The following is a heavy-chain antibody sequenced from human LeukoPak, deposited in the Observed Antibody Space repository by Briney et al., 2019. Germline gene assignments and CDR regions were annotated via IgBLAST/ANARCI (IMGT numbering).Heavy chain of an antibody. D-gene: IGHD4-17*01. V-gene: IGHV3-11*06. Sequence: PGGSLRLSCAASGFTFSDYYMSSSSSYTNYADSVKGRFTISRDNAKNSLYLQMNSLRAEDTAVYYCARLARRVYGDPTVSYFDYWGQGTLVTVSS. CDR2: SSSSYT. J-gene: IGHJ4*02. CDR1: GFTFSDYY. CDR3: ARLARRVYGDPTVSYFDY.